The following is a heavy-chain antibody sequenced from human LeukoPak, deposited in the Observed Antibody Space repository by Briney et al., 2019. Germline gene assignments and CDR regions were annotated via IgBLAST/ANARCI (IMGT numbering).Heavy chain of an antibody. J-gene: IGHJ3*02. V-gene: IGHV3-20*04. CDR2: INWNGGST. D-gene: IGHD4-23*01. CDR3: ARDGGQPYAFDI. CDR1: GFAFSSYW. Sequence: SGGSLSLSCAASGFAFSSYWMSWVRQAPGKGLEWVSGINWNGGSTGYADSVKGRFTISRDNAKNSLYLQMNSLRAEDTALYYCARDGGQPYAFDIWGQGTMVTVSS.